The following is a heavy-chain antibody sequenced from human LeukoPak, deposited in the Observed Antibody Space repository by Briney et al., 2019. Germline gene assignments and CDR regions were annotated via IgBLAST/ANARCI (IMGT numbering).Heavy chain of an antibody. Sequence: PGGSLRLSCAASGFMFDDYAMHWVRQVPGRGLEWVSLISGDAVSSFYTDSVKGRFTISRDNNNSSLSLQTRRLTTDDTAFYYCVREQFSHTSNYFDNWGQGILVTVSS. D-gene: IGHD5-24*01. V-gene: IGHV3-43*02. J-gene: IGHJ4*02. CDR3: VREQFSHTSNYFDN. CDR1: GFMFDDYA. CDR2: ISGDAVSS.